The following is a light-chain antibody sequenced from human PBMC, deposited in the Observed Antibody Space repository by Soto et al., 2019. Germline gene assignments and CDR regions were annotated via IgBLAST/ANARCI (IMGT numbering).Light chain of an antibody. J-gene: IGLJ3*02. Sequence: QSVLTQPPSVSGAPGQRVTISCTGSSSNIGAGYDVHWYQQLPGTAPKLLIYGNSNRPSGVPDRFSGSKSATSASLAITGLQADDEADYYCQSYDSSLSASVFGGGTKLTVL. V-gene: IGLV1-40*01. CDR1: SSNIGAGYD. CDR3: QSYDSSLSASV. CDR2: GNS.